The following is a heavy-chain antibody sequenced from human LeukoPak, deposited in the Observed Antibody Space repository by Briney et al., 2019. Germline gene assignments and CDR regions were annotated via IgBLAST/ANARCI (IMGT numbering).Heavy chain of an antibody. CDR2: IYHSGST. Sequence: SETLSLTCAVSGGSISSSNWWSWVRQPPGKGLEWIGEIYHSGSTNYNPSLKSRVTILVDKSKNQFSLKLTSVTAADTAVYYCARVEKYTSSGPTDPWGQGTLVTVSS. J-gene: IGHJ5*02. D-gene: IGHD6-13*01. CDR1: GGSISSSNW. V-gene: IGHV4-4*02. CDR3: ARVEKYTSSGPTDP.